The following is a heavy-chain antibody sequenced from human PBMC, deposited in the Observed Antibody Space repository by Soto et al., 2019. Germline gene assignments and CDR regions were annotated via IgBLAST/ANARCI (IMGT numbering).Heavy chain of an antibody. CDR2: IYYSGST. V-gene: IGHV4-59*01. CDR1: GGSISSYY. CDR3: ARASWGASGGTGS. Sequence: PSETLSLTCTVSGGSISSYYWSWIRQPPGKGLEWIGYIYYSGSTNYNPSLKSRVTISVDTSKNQFSLNLSSVTAADTAVYYCARASWGASGGTGSWGQATLVTVSS. D-gene: IGHD2-8*02. J-gene: IGHJ5*02.